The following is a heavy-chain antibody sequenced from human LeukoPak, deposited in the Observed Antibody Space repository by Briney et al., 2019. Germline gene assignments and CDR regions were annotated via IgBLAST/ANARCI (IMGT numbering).Heavy chain of an antibody. Sequence: SVKVSCKASGGTFSSYAISWVRQAPGQGLEWMGGIIPIFGTANYAQKFQGRVTITADESTRTAYMELSSLRSEDQAVYYCARATYYYDSSGYYYVPDAFDIWGQGTMVTVSS. CDR2: IIPIFGTA. V-gene: IGHV1-69*13. J-gene: IGHJ3*02. CDR1: GGTFSSYA. CDR3: ARATYYYDSSGYYYVPDAFDI. D-gene: IGHD3-22*01.